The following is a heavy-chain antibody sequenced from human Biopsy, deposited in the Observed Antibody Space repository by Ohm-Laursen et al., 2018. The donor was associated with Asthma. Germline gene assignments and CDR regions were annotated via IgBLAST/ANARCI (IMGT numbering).Heavy chain of an antibody. Sequence: SLRLSCSASGFAVSRDHMFWVRQDPGKGMEWVSGIYSGGTSHTADSVRGRFTISRDYSKNRLYLQMHSLRAEDTAVYYCARGDSSNWSHYYFDYWGQGTLVTVSS. V-gene: IGHV3-53*01. D-gene: IGHD3-22*01. CDR1: GFAVSRDH. CDR2: IYSGGTS. CDR3: ARGDSSNWSHYYFDY. J-gene: IGHJ4*02.